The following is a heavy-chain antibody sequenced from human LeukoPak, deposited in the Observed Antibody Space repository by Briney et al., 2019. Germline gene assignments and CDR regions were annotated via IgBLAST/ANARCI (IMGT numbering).Heavy chain of an antibody. D-gene: IGHD3-10*01. CDR3: ASQYYYGSERAY. J-gene: IGHJ4*02. V-gene: IGHV4-34*01. CDR1: GGSFSGYY. Sequence: SETLSLTCAVYGGSFSGYYWSWIRQPPGKGLEWIGEINHSGSTNYNPSLKSRVTISVDKSKNQFSLKLSSVTAADTAVYYCASQYYYGSERAYWGQGTLVTVSS. CDR2: INHSGST.